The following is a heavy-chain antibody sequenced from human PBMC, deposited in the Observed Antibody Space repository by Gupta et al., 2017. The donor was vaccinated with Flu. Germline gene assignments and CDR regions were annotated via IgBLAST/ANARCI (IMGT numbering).Heavy chain of an antibody. CDR3: AKDRDTYGQSGYFDY. Sequence: QVQLVESGGGVAQPGRSLRLSCAASGFTFSNHGMHWVRQAPGKGLEWMAAILYDGSSEYYADSVKGRFTISRDNSQNTVFLQMNSLRVEDTAVYYCAKDRDTYGQSGYFDYWGQGTLVTASS. CDR2: ILYDGSSE. CDR1: GFTFSNHG. J-gene: IGHJ4*02. V-gene: IGHV3-30*18. D-gene: IGHD5-18*01.